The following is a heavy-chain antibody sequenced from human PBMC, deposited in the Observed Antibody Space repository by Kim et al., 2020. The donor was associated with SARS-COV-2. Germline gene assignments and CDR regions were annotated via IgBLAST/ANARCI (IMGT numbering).Heavy chain of an antibody. CDR3: TRLSWGAGMIFHKEHREGRQGFDV. Sequence: GESLKISCQGSGYNFRDFWIVWVRQMPGKGLEVMGIIYPGDSYTRYTPSFRGQVTISADNSISTAYLRWSSLKASDSGTYFCTRLSWGAGMIFHKEHREGRQGFDVWGQGTTVTVSS. J-gene: IGHJ6*02. CDR1: GYNFRDFW. CDR2: IYPGDSYT. V-gene: IGHV5-51*01. D-gene: IGHD1-26*01.